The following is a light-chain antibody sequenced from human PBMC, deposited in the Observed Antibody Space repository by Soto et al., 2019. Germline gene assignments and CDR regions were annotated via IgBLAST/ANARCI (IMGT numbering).Light chain of an antibody. CDR3: TSYTSSSTYV. CDR2: EVN. V-gene: IGLV2-14*01. J-gene: IGLJ1*01. Sequence: QSVLTQPASVSASPGQSITISCTGASSDVGGYNYVSWYQQHPGKAPKLMIYEVNNRPSGISNRFSGSKSGNTASLTISGLQAEDEADYYCTSYTSSSTYVFGTGTKLTVL. CDR1: SSDVGGYNY.